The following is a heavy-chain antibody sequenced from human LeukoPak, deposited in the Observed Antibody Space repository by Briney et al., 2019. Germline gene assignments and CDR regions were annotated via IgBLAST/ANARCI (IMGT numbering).Heavy chain of an antibody. CDR1: GGSFSGYY. D-gene: IGHD5-24*01. Sequence: SETLSLTCAVYGGSFSGYYWSWIRLPPGKGLEWIGEINHSGSTNYNPSLKSRVTISVDTSKNQFSLKLSSVTAADTAVYYCARRKRWLQHFDYWGQGTLVTVSS. CDR3: ARRKRWLQHFDY. J-gene: IGHJ4*02. CDR2: INHSGST. V-gene: IGHV4-34*01.